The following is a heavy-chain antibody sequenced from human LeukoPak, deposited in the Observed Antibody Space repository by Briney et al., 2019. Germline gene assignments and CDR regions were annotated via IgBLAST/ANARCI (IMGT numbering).Heavy chain of an antibody. CDR3: ATNRGKRVTRDSFHI. D-gene: IGHD2-21*02. CDR2: IRYDGSNK. CDR1: RFTFSDYG. Sequence: GGALRLSCAASRFTFSDYGMNWVRQAPGKGLEWVAFIRYDGSNKYYADSVKGLFTISRDNFNNTLYLQMNSLRAEDTAVFYCATNRGKRVTRDSFHIWGQGTMVTVSS. V-gene: IGHV3-30*02. J-gene: IGHJ3*02.